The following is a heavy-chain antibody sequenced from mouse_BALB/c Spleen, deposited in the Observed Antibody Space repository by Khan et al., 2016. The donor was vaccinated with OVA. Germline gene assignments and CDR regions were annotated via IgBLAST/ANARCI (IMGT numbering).Heavy chain of an antibody. Sequence: QIQLVQSGPELKKPGETVKISCKASGYTFTNYGMNWVKQSPGKALKWMGWINTYTGEPTYADDFKGRFAFSLETSASTAYLQINNLKNEDTATYFCERPPNLSYTLDYWGQGTSVTVSS. V-gene: IGHV9-3-1*01. J-gene: IGHJ4*01. CDR3: ERPPNLSYTLDY. D-gene: IGHD4-1*02. CDR1: GYTFTNYG. CDR2: INTYTGEP.